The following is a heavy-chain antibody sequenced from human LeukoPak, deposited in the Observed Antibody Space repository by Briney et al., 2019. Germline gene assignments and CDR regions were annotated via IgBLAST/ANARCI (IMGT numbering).Heavy chain of an antibody. J-gene: IGHJ4*02. V-gene: IGHV3-53*01. D-gene: IGHD3-22*01. CDR1: GFMFDDYG. CDR2: IYSGGST. Sequence: PGGSLRLSCTGSGFMFDDYGMSWVRQAPGKGLEWVSVIYSGGSTYYADSVKGRFTISRDNSKNTLYLQMNSLRAEDTAVYYCARSKTYYYDSSGYYLDYWGQGTLVTVSS. CDR3: ARSKTYYYDSSGYYLDY.